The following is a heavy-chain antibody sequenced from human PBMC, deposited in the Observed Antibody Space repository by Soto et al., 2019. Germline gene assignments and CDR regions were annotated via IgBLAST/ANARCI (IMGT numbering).Heavy chain of an antibody. CDR1: GGSISSSNW. CDR2: IYHSGST. CDR3: ARDFRDPVNYYYGMDV. V-gene: IGHV4-4*02. J-gene: IGHJ6*02. Sequence: QVQLQESGPGLVKPSGTLSLTCAVSGGSISSSNWWSWVRQPPGKGLEWIGEIYHSGSTNYNPSLKRRVTISVDKSKNQFSLKLSSVTAADTAVYYCARDFRDPVNYYYGMDVWGQGTTVTVSS. D-gene: IGHD2-21*02.